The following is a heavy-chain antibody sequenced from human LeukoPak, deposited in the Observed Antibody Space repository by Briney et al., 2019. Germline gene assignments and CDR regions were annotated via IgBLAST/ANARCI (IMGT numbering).Heavy chain of an antibody. CDR1: GYTFTSYY. V-gene: IGHV1-8*03. Sequence: ASVKVSCKASGYTFTSYYMHWVRQAPGQGLEWMGYMNPNSGNAGYAQKFQDRVTITSDTSISTAYMELSSLRSDDTAVYYCARDHSNWNYAPDFWGQGTLVIVSS. J-gene: IGHJ4*02. CDR3: ARDHSNWNYAPDF. D-gene: IGHD1-7*01. CDR2: MNPNSGNA.